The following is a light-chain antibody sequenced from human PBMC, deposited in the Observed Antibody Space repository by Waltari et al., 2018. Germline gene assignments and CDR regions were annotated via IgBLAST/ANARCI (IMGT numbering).Light chain of an antibody. CDR2: GAT. J-gene: IGKJ1*01. CDR1: QIVRSNY. V-gene: IGKV3-20*01. Sequence: EIVLTQSPGTLSLSPGERATLSCRASQIVRSNYLAWYQQKPGQAPRLLILGATRRAPGIPDRFRGSGSGTDFTLTISTLEPEDFAVYYCQQYGSSPETFGQGTKVDIK. CDR3: QQYGSSPET.